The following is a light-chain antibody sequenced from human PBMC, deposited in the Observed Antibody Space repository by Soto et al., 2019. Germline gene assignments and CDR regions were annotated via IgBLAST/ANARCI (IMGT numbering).Light chain of an antibody. CDR3: QQRSNWPPEIT. CDR2: GAS. J-gene: IGKJ5*01. CDR1: QSVSAGH. V-gene: IGKV3D-20*02. Sequence: EIVMTQSPGTLSLSPGERATLSCRASQSVSAGHLAWYQQKPGQAPRLLIYGASSRATGIPGRFSGSGSGTDFTLTISRLEPEDFAVYFCQQRSNWPPEITFGQGTRLEIK.